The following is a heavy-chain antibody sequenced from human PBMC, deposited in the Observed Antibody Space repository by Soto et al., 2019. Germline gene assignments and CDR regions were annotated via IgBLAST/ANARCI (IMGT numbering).Heavy chain of an antibody. CDR1: GGSFSGYY. J-gene: IGHJ6*02. CDR3: ARFRGVGATTYYYGMDV. Sequence: PSETLSLTCAVYGGSFSGYYWSWIRQPPGKGLEWIGEINHSGSTNYNPSLKSRVTISVDTSKNQFSLKLSSVTAADTAVYYCARFRGVGATTYYYGMDVWGQGATVTVSS. D-gene: IGHD1-26*01. CDR2: INHSGST. V-gene: IGHV4-34*01.